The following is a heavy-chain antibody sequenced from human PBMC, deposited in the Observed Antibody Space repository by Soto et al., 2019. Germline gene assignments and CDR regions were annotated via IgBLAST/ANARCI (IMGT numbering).Heavy chain of an antibody. CDR2: ISYDGTNK. CDR3: ARGDVCCGSWSGLQAY. J-gene: IGHJ4*02. D-gene: IGHD3-3*01. CDR1: GLTFNRYA. Sequence: PGGSLRLSCRVSGLTFNRYAFHWVRQVPGKGLEWVSLISYDGTNKYYADSVRGRFTISRDKYKNTLYLQMNSLRSEDTAVYYCARGDVCCGSWSGLQAYWGQGTLVTVSS. V-gene: IGHV3-30-3*01.